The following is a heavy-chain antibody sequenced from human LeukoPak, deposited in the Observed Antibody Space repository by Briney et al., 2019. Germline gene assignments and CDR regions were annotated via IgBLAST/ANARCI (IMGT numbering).Heavy chain of an antibody. CDR3: ATTGPPSPTTYYYDSSGYLDY. D-gene: IGHD3-22*01. Sequence: ASVKVSCKVSGYTLTELSMHWVRQAPGKGLEWMGGFDPEDGETIYAQKFQGRVTMTEDTSTDTAYMELSSLRSEDTAVYYCATTGPPSPTTYYYDSSGYLDYWGQGTLVTVSS. CDR1: GYTLTELS. CDR2: FDPEDGET. J-gene: IGHJ4*02. V-gene: IGHV1-24*01.